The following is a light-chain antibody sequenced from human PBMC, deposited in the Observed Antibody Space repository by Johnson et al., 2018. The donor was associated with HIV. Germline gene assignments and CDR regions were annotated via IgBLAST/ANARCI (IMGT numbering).Light chain of an antibody. CDR1: SSNIGNNY. CDR3: GTWDSSLSAGQV. Sequence: QSVLTQPPSVSAAPGQKVTISCSGSSSNIGNNYVSWYQHLPGAAPKLLIYDNNKRPSGIPDRFSGSKSGTSATLGITGLPTGDEADYYCGTWDSSLSAGQVFGTGTKVTVL. V-gene: IGLV1-51*01. CDR2: DNN. J-gene: IGLJ1*01.